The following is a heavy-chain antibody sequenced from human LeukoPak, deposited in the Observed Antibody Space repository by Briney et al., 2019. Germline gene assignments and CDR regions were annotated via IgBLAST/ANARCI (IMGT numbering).Heavy chain of an antibody. D-gene: IGHD4-17*01. CDR1: GYTFTGYY. CDR3: AREGYGDYGDY. J-gene: IGHJ4*02. V-gene: IGHV1-2*02. CDR2: INPNNGGT. Sequence: ASVKVSCKASGYTFTGYYIHGVRQAPGQGLQWMGCINPNNGGTNYAQNFQGRVTMTRDTSISAAYMDLNRLTSDDTAMYYCAREGYGDYGDYWGQGTLVTVSS.